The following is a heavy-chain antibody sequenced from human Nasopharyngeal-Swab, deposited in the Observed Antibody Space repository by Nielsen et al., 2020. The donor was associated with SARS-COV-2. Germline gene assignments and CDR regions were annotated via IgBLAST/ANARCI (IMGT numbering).Heavy chain of an antibody. D-gene: IGHD5-24*01. CDR3: ARGWRWADDY. V-gene: IGHV3-30*04. CDR1: GFTFTSYA. J-gene: IGHJ4*02. CDR2: ISYDGSSS. Sequence: GESLKISCAASGFTFTSYAMHWVRQAPGKGLEWVAVISYDGSSSYYADSVKGRFIISRDNSKNTLYLRMNSLRAEDMAVYYCARGWRWADDYWGQGTLVTVSS.